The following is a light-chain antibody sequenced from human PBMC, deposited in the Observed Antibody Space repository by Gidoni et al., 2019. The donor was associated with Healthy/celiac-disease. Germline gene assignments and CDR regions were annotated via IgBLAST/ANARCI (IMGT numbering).Light chain of an antibody. CDR1: QSVSSN. CDR3: QQYNNWPLT. J-gene: IGKJ1*01. V-gene: IGKV3-15*01. Sequence: EIVMPQSPATLSVSPGERATLSCRASQSVSSNLAWYQQKTGKAPRLLIYGASTRATGIPARFSGSGSGTEFTLTISSLQSEDFAVYYCQQYNNWPLTFGQGTKVEIK. CDR2: GAS.